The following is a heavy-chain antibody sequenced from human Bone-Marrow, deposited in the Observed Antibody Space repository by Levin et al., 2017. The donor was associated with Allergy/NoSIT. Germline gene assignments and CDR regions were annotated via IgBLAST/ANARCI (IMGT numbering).Heavy chain of an antibody. CDR2: ISTYSGNT. J-gene: IGHJ6*02. CDR3: VRDQVFCSGTTCYPLSSHYYYTVDV. Sequence: ASVKVSCKTSGYTFTNYGISWVRQAPGQGLEWMGWISTYSGNTNYAQKLQGRVTITTDTSTNTAYMDLRSLRSDDTAVYYCVRDQVFCSGTTCYPLSSHYYYTVDVWGQGTTVTVSS. D-gene: IGHD2-2*01. CDR1: GYTFTNYG. V-gene: IGHV1-18*01.